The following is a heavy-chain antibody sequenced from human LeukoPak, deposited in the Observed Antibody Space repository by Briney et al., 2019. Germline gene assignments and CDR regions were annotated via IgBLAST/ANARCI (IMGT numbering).Heavy chain of an antibody. V-gene: IGHV4-39*01. Sequence: SETLSLTCTVSGGSISSSSYYWGWVRQPPGKGLEWIGSIYYSGSTYYNPSLKSRVAISVDTSKNQFSLKLSSVTAADTAVYYCAREYYDYVWGSYRRDAFDIWGQGTMVTVSS. CDR1: GGSISSSSYY. J-gene: IGHJ3*02. CDR3: AREYYDYVWGSYRRDAFDI. CDR2: IYYSGST. D-gene: IGHD3-16*02.